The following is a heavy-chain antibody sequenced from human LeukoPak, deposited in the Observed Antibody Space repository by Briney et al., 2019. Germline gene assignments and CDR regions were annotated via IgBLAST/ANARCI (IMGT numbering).Heavy chain of an antibody. D-gene: IGHD1-1*01. CDR1: GGSFSGYY. CDR2: INHSGST. J-gene: IGHJ2*01. Sequence: KPSETLSLTCAVYGGSFSGYYWSWIRQPPGKGLEWIGEINHSGSTNYNPSLKSRVTISVDTSKNQFSLKLSSVTAADTAVYYCARHVSFSWYNWNARSGYFDLWGRGTLVTVSS. CDR3: ARHVSFSWYNWNARSGYFDL. V-gene: IGHV4-34*01.